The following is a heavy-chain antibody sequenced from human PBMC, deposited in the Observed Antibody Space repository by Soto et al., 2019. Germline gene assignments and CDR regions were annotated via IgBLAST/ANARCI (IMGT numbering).Heavy chain of an antibody. D-gene: IGHD2-2*01. Sequence: GGSLRLSCAASGFTFSSYAMSWVRQAPGKGLEWVSAISGSGGSTYYADSVKGRFTISRDNSKNTLYLQMNSLRAEDTAVYYGAKDDPGMVVVPAATAEGFQHWGQGTLVTVSS. CDR3: AKDDPGMVVVPAATAEGFQH. CDR1: GFTFSSYA. J-gene: IGHJ1*01. V-gene: IGHV3-23*01. CDR2: ISGSGGST.